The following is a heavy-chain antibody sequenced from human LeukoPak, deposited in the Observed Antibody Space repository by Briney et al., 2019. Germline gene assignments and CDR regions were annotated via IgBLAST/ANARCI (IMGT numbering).Heavy chain of an antibody. CDR2: IKQDGSEK. Sequence: GGSLRLSCAVCGFTFSSYWMSWVRQAPGKGLEWVANIKQDGSEKYYVDSVKGRFTISRDNAKNSLYLQMNSLRAEDTAVYYCAREWWLSIIYYYYYMDVWGKGTTVTISS. V-gene: IGHV3-7*01. CDR3: AREWWLSIIYYYYYMDV. D-gene: IGHD2-15*01. CDR1: GFTFSSYW. J-gene: IGHJ6*03.